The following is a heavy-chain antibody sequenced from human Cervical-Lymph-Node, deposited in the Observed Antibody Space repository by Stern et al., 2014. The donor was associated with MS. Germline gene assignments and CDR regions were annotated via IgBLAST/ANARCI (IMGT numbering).Heavy chain of an antibody. CDR3: ARLTITIFGVVIGLLDV. CDR1: GYTFINYA. Sequence: VQLVESGTEVKKPGASVKVSCNTSGYTFINYAISWVRQAPGQGLEWMGWIRPYNGIANYAQKFQGRVTMTTNTSTKTAYMELRGLTSDDTAVYYRARLTITIFGVVIGLLDVWGQGTTVIVSS. CDR2: IRPYNGIA. V-gene: IGHV1-18*01. D-gene: IGHD3-3*01. J-gene: IGHJ6*02.